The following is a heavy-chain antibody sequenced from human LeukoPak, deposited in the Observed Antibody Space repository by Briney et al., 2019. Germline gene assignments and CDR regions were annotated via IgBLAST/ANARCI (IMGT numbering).Heavy chain of an antibody. Sequence: GGSLRLSCAASGFTFSSYSMNWVRQAPGKGLEWVSAITGSGDTTYYADSVKGRFTISRDNSKNTLYVEMNTLGAEDTAVYYCAKWGDYDILTGYYVSDFWGQGTLVTVSS. CDR1: GFTFSSYS. J-gene: IGHJ4*02. CDR3: AKWGDYDILTGYYVSDF. D-gene: IGHD3-9*01. V-gene: IGHV3-23*01. CDR2: ITGSGDTT.